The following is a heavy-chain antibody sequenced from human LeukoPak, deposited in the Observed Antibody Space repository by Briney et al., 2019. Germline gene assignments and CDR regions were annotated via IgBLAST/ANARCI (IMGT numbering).Heavy chain of an antibody. D-gene: IGHD5-18*01. Sequence: SETLSLTCTVSGGSVSNTNYYWAWIRQPPGKGLEWIGSVSHSGSTYYNPSLKSRVTISVDTSKNQFSLKLTSVTAADTAMYYCARDHGRSYNYGSDALDIWGQGTLVIVSA. CDR3: ARDHGRSYNYGSDALDI. V-gene: IGHV4-39*07. CDR2: VSHSGST. CDR1: GGSVSNTNYY. J-gene: IGHJ3*02.